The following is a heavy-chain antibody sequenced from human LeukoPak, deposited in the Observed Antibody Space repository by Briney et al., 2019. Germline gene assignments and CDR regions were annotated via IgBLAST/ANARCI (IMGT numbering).Heavy chain of an antibody. CDR3: ARAAAGIHY. Sequence: PSETLSLTCTVSGGSISSGGYYWSWIRQHPGKGLEWIGYIYYSGSTYHNPSLKSRVTISVDMSKNQFSLKLSSVTAADTAVYYCARAAAGIHYWGQGTLVTVSS. CDR2: IYYSGST. V-gene: IGHV4-31*03. CDR1: GGSISSGGYY. J-gene: IGHJ4*02. D-gene: IGHD6-13*01.